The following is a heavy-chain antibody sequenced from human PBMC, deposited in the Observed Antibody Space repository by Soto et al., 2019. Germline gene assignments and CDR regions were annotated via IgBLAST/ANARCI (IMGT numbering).Heavy chain of an antibody. CDR3: ARDNYYDILTGMDV. V-gene: IGHV3-30*03. J-gene: IGHJ6*02. CDR1: GFSFNNYG. Sequence: GGSLRLSCAASGFSFNNYGMHWVRQAPGKGLEWVAVILFDGSDNWYADSVKGRFTISRDNSKNTLYLHMNSLTAEDTAVYYCARDNYYDILTGMDVWGQGTTVTVSS. CDR2: ILFDGSDN. D-gene: IGHD3-9*01.